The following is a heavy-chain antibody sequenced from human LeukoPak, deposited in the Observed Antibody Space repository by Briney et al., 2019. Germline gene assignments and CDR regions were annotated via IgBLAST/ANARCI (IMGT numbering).Heavy chain of an antibody. CDR1: GGSISSGSYY. V-gene: IGHV4-61*02. CDR2: IYTSGST. D-gene: IGHD4-17*01. CDR3: ARGVTSDYGDYVRY. Sequence: TTSETLSLTCTISGGSISSGSYYWSWIRQPAGKGLEWIGRIYTSGSTNYNPSLKSRVTISVDTSKNQFSLKLSSVTAADTAVYYCARGVTSDYGDYVRYWGQGTLVTVSS. J-gene: IGHJ4*02.